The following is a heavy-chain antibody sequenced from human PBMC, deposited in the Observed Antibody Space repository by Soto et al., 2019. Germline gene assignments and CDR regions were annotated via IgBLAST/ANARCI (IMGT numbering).Heavy chain of an antibody. J-gene: IGHJ4*02. Sequence: ASVKVSFKASGYTFTSYGISWVRQAPGQGLEWMGWISAYNGNTNYAQKLQGRVTMTTDTSTSTAYMELRSLRSDDTAVYYCARERRDTAIPTLTDYWGQGTLVTVSS. CDR3: ARERRDTAIPTLTDY. V-gene: IGHV1-18*04. CDR2: ISAYNGNT. CDR1: GYTFTSYG. D-gene: IGHD5-18*01.